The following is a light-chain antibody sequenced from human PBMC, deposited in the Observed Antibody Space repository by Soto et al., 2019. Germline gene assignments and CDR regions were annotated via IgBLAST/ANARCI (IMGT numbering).Light chain of an antibody. V-gene: IGKV3-11*01. CDR2: DAS. CDR1: QSVSSY. J-gene: IGKJ1*01. Sequence: EIVLTQSPATLSLSPGERATLSCRASQSVSSYLAWYQQKPGQAPRLLIYDASNRATGIPARFSGSGSGTDFTLTISSLEPEDFAVYYCQHYKDYSWTFGQGTKVEIK. CDR3: QHYKDYSWT.